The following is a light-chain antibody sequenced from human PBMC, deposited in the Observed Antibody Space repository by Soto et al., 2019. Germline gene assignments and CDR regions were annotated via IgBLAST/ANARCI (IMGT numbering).Light chain of an antibody. CDR1: QSVSNNY. CDR2: GAS. CDR3: QQYVTSPPGT. J-gene: IGKJ1*01. V-gene: IGKV3-20*01. Sequence: ELVLTQSPGTPSLSPGDRATLSCRASQSVSNNYLAWYQQKPGQAPRLLIYGASSRATGIPDRFSGSGSGTDFTLTISRLEPGDFAVYYCQQYVTSPPGTXGQGTKVDIK.